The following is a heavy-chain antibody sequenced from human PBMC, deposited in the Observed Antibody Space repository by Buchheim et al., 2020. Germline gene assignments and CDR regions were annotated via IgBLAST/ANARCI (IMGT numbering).Heavy chain of an antibody. Sequence: QVQLQQWGAGLLKPSETLSLTCAVYGGSFSGYYWSWIRQPPGKGLEWIGEINHSGSTNYNPSLKSRVTISVDTSKNQFSLKLSSVTAADTAVYYCARKRYSGGYYYYYGMDVWGQGTT. CDR3: ARKRYSGGYYYYYGMDV. J-gene: IGHJ6*02. CDR1: GGSFSGYY. V-gene: IGHV4-34*01. CDR2: INHSGST. D-gene: IGHD1-26*01.